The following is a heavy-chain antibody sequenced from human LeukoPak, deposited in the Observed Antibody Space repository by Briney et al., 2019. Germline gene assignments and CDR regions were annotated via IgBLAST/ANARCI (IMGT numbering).Heavy chain of an antibody. CDR2: ISSSSSHI. J-gene: IGHJ4*02. V-gene: IGHV3-21*01. D-gene: IGHD1-26*01. Sequence: GGSLRLSCAASGFTFSSYTMNWVRQAPGKGLEWVSSISSSSSHIYYADSVKCRFTISRDNAKNSLYLQMNSLRAEDTAVYYCARDSGSSLTVYYFDYWGQGTLVTVSS. CDR1: GFTFSSYT. CDR3: ARDSGSSLTVYYFDY.